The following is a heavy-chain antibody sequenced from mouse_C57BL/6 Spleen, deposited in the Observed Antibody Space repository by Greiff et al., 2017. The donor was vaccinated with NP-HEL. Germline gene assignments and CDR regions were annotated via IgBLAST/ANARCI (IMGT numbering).Heavy chain of an antibody. CDR2: ISSGGSYT. J-gene: IGHJ1*03. CDR1: GFTFSSYG. V-gene: IGHV5-6*01. CDR3: ARPTVVADWYFDV. Sequence: EVQRVESGGDLVKPGGSLKLSCAASGFTFSSYGMSWVRQTPDKRLEWVATISSGGSYTYYPDSVKGRFTISRDNAKNTLYLQMSSLKSEDTAMYYCARPTVVADWYFDVWGTGTTVTVSS. D-gene: IGHD1-1*01.